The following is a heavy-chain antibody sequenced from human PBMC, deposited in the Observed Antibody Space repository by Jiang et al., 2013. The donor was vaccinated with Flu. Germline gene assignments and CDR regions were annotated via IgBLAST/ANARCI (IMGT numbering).Heavy chain of an antibody. CDR3: ARGGQDIVALRADP. V-gene: IGHV7-4-1*02. CDR2: INTNTGNP. J-gene: IGHJ5*02. D-gene: IGHD2-15*01. CDR1: A. Sequence: AMNWVRQAPGQGLEWMGWINTNTGNPTYAQGFTGRFVFSLDTSVSTAYLQISSLKAEDTAVYYCARGGQDIVALRADPWGQGTLVTVSS.